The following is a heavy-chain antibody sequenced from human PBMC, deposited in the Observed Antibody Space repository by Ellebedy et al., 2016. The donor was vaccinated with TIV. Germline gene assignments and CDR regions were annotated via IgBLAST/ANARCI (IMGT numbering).Heavy chain of an antibody. CDR1: GATFSGSA. Sequence: SVKVSCKASGATFSGSAISWVRQAPGLGLEWIGGIIAIFGTTKYTQKFQGRVTITADQLTTTSYMELSGLRFEDTAIYYCARHIGYSNGPSEYWGQGSLVTVSS. J-gene: IGHJ4*02. CDR3: ARHIGYSNGPSEY. D-gene: IGHD6-19*01. V-gene: IGHV1-69*13. CDR2: IIAIFGTT.